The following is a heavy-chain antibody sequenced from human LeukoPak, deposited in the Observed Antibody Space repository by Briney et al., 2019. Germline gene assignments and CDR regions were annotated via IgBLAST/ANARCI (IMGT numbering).Heavy chain of an antibody. J-gene: IGHJ6*03. Sequence: GGSLRLSCAASGFTVFSNYMSWVRQAPGKGLEWVSVIYSDSTTYYADSVQGRFTISRDNSKNTVYLQMKSLRAEDTAVYFCARERSYYYYYMDVWGKGTTVTVSS. CDR1: GFTVFSNY. D-gene: IGHD3-10*01. CDR2: IYSDSTT. CDR3: ARERSYYYYYMDV. V-gene: IGHV3-53*01.